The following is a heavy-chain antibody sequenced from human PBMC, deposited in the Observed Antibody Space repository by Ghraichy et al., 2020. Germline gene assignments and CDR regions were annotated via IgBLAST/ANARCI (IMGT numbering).Heavy chain of an antibody. CDR2: IKQDGSEK. J-gene: IGHJ4*02. Sequence: GGSLRLSCAASGFTFNGFWMMWVRQAPGKGLEWVANIKQDGSEKYYVDSVQGRFTISRDNANNSLFLQMNSLRAEDTAVYYCAREGYSSAWGAADYWGQGTLVTVSP. V-gene: IGHV3-7*01. CDR1: GFTFNGFW. D-gene: IGHD5-18*01. CDR3: AREGYSSAWGAADY.